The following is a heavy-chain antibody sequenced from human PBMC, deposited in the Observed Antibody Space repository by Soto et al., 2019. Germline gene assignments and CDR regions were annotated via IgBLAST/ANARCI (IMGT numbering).Heavy chain of an antibody. CDR1: GDSINSADYY. CDR2: IYYSRSD. J-gene: IGHJ4*02. V-gene: IGHV4-30-4*01. D-gene: IGHD3-22*01. Sequence: KPSETLSLTCTVSGDSINSADYYWSWLRQPPGKGLEWIGYIYYSRSDYYNPSLGRRATITIDTSRNQFSLNLMSVTAADTAVYYCARVVQFYDSSGYSFYYFDYWGKGALVTVSS. CDR3: ARVVQFYDSSGYSFYYFDY.